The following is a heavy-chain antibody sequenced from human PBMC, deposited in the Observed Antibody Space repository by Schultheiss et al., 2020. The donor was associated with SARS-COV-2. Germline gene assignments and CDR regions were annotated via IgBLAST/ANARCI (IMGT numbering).Heavy chain of an antibody. CDR1: GYSFTSYW. D-gene: IGHD6-13*01. CDR3: ASGAAADYYYYGMDV. J-gene: IGHJ6*02. V-gene: IGHV5-10-1*01. Sequence: GGSLRLSCKGSGYSFTSYWISWVRQMPGKGLEWMGRIDPSDSYTNYSPSFQGHVTISADKSISTAYLQWSSLKASDTAMYYCASGAAADYYYYGMDVWGQGTTVTVSS. CDR2: IDPSDSYT.